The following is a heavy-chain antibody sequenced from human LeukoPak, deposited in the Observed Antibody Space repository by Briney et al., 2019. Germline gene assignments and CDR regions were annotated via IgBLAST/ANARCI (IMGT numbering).Heavy chain of an antibody. J-gene: IGHJ4*02. CDR2: IYPGDSDT. CDR3: ARISDLAYCGGDCYSYYFDY. V-gene: IGHV5-51*01. D-gene: IGHD2-21*01. Sequence: GESLKISCKVSGYSFTSYWIGWVRQMPGKGLEWMGIIYPGDSDTRYSPSFQGQVTISADKSISTAYLQWSSLKASDTAMYYCARISDLAYCGGDCYSYYFDYWGQGTLVTVSS. CDR1: GYSFTSYW.